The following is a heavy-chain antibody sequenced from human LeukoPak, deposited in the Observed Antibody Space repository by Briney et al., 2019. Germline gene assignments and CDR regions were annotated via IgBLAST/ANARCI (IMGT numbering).Heavy chain of an antibody. V-gene: IGHV4-31*03. J-gene: IGHJ4*02. CDR1: GGSISNGGDY. CDR2: IYYSGST. D-gene: IGHD3-10*01. CDR3: ARGRAYYYGSGSSHFDY. Sequence: PSQTLSLTCTVSGGSISNGGDYWSWIRQHPGKGLEWIGYIYYSGSTYYNPSLKSRVTISVDTSKNQFSLKLSSVTAADTAVYYCARGRAYYYGSGSSHFDYWGQGTLVTVSS.